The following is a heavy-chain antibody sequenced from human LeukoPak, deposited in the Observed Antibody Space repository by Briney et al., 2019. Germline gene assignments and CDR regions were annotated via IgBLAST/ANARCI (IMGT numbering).Heavy chain of an antibody. J-gene: IGHJ4*02. D-gene: IGHD3-3*01. CDR2: MNPNSGNT. V-gene: IGHV1-8*01. CDR1: GYTFTSYD. Sequence: ASVKVSCKASGYTFTSYDINWVRQATGQGLEWMGWMNPNSGNTGYAQKFQGRVTMTRNTSISTAYMELSSLRSEDTAVYYCARGIRSIFGVVTDYYWGQGTLVTVSS. CDR3: ARGIRSIFGVVTDYY.